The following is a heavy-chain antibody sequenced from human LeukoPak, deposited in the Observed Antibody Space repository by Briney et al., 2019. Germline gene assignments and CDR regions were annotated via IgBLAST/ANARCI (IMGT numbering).Heavy chain of an antibody. Sequence: SQTLSLTCTVSGGSISSGSYYWSWIRQPAGKGLEWIGRIYTSGSTNYNPSLKSRVTISVDTSKNQFSLKLSSVTAADTAVYYCARVRIFGVVRSYYYYYMDVWGKGTTVTVSS. V-gene: IGHV4-61*02. CDR3: ARVRIFGVVRSYYYYYMDV. D-gene: IGHD3-3*01. J-gene: IGHJ6*03. CDR1: GGSISSGSYY. CDR2: IYTSGST.